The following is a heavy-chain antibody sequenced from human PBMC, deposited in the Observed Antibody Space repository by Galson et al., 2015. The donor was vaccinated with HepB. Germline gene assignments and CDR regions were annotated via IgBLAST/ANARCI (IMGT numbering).Heavy chain of an antibody. D-gene: IGHD3-3*01. CDR1: GFTVSDNY. V-gene: IGHV3-66*02. CDR2: IYTGGRT. J-gene: IGHJ4*02. Sequence: SLRLSCAASGFTVSDNYMRWVRQAPGKGLEWVSLIYTGGRTYYADSVKGRFTISRDYSKNMLFLQMNSLRSEDTAVYYCARDSPHYDFWRGYFDHWGQGTLVTVSS. CDR3: ARDSPHYDFWRGYFDH.